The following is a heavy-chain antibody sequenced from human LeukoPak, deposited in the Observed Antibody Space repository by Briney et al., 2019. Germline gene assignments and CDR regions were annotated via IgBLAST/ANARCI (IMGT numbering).Heavy chain of an antibody. D-gene: IGHD2-21*02. J-gene: IGHJ4*02. CDR3: ARGELCGGDCYYYFDY. Sequence: SETLSLTCTVSGGSISSGGYSWSWIRQHPGKGLEWIGYIYYSGSTYYNPSLKSRVTISVDTSKNQFSLKLSSVTAADTAVYYCARGELCGGDCYYYFDYWGQGTLVTVSS. CDR1: GGSISSGGYS. V-gene: IGHV4-31*03. CDR2: IYYSGST.